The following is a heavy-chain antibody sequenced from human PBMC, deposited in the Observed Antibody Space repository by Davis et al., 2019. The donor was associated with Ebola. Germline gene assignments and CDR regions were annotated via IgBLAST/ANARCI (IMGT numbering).Heavy chain of an antibody. CDR3: ATGGNWHFDY. Sequence: PGGSLRLSCAASGFTFSSYAMHWVRQAPGKGLEWVAVIWYDGSNKYYADSVKGRFTISRDNSKNTLYLQMNSLRAEDTAVYYCATGGNWHFDYWGQGTLVTVSS. J-gene: IGHJ4*02. CDR2: IWYDGSNK. CDR1: GFTFSSYA. D-gene: IGHD4-23*01. V-gene: IGHV3-33*08.